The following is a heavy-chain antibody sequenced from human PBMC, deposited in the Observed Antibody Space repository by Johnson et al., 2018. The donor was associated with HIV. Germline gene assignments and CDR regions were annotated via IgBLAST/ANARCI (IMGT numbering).Heavy chain of an antibody. V-gene: IGHV3-23*04. Sequence: VQLVESGGGLVQPGGSLRLSCAASGFTFSSYAMSWVRQAPGKGLEWVSSISGGSTYYADSRKGRFTISRDNSKNTLYLQMNSLRAEDTAVYYCAKDIAAAGNDAFDIWGQGTMVSVSS. CDR2: ISGGST. CDR3: AKDIAAAGNDAFDI. CDR1: GFTFSSYA. D-gene: IGHD6-13*01. J-gene: IGHJ3*02.